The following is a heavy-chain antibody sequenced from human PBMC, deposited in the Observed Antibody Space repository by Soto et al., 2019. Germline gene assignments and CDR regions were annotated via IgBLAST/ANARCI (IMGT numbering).Heavy chain of an antibody. CDR2: ISSSSSYI. Sequence: GGSLRLSCAACGFTFSSYSMNWVRQAPGKGLEWVSSISSSSSYIYYADSVKGRFTISRDNAKNSLYLQMNSLRAEDTAVYYCARDHQDIVVVPAATDYWGQGTLVTVSS. D-gene: IGHD2-2*01. CDR3: ARDHQDIVVVPAATDY. J-gene: IGHJ4*02. CDR1: GFTFSSYS. V-gene: IGHV3-21*01.